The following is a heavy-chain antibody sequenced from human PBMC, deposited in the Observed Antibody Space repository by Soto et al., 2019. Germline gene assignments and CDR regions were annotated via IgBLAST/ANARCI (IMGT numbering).Heavy chain of an antibody. V-gene: IGHV1-18*01. J-gene: IGHJ5*02. CDR3: ARDRFDVGATNWFDP. Sequence: ASVKVSCKASGYTFTGYGISWVRQAPGQGLEWMGWISAYNGNTNYAQKLRGRVTMTTDTSTSTAYMELRSLRSDDTAVYYRARDRFDVGATNWFDPWGQGTLVTVSS. CDR1: GYTFTGYG. CDR2: ISAYNGNT. D-gene: IGHD1-26*01.